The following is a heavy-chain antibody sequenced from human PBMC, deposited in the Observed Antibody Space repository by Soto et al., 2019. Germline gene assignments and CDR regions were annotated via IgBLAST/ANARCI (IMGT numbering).Heavy chain of an antibody. CDR2: IWYDGSNK. D-gene: IGHD3-22*01. CDR3: ARIAGYYDSSGYHSGYYYYYGMDV. Sequence: GGSLRLSCAASGFTFSSYGMHWVRQAPGKGLEWVAVIWYDGSNKYYADSVKGRFTISRDNSKNTLYLQMNSLRAEDTAVYYCARIAGYYDSSGYHSGYYYYYGMDVWGQGTTVTVSS. CDR1: GFTFSSYG. V-gene: IGHV3-33*01. J-gene: IGHJ6*02.